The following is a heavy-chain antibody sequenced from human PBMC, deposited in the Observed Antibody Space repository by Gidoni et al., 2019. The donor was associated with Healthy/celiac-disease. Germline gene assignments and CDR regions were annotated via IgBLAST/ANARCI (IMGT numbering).Heavy chain of an antibody. D-gene: IGHD3-3*01. J-gene: IGHJ5*02. Sequence: QVQLQESGPGLVTPSQTLSLTCTVSGGSISSGTYYWNWIRQPAGRGLEWIGRVYASGTTNYNPSLKSRVTMSVDTSKNQFSLRLSSLTAADTAVYYCARGGGGDFWSGPHLSWGQGTLVTVSS. CDR3: ARGGGGDFWSGPHLS. V-gene: IGHV4-61*02. CDR1: GGSISSGTYY. CDR2: VYASGTT.